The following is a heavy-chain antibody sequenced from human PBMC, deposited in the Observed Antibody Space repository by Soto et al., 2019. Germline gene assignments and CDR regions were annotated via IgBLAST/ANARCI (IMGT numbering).Heavy chain of an antibody. D-gene: IGHD5-12*01. V-gene: IGHV1-69*13. Sequence: GASVKVSCKASGGTFSSYAISWVRQAPGQGLEWMGGIIPIFGTANYAQKFQGRVTITADESTSTAYMELSSLRSEDTAVYYCARDRGIVATSARWFDPWGQGXLVTVSS. CDR2: IIPIFGTA. J-gene: IGHJ5*02. CDR3: ARDRGIVATSARWFDP. CDR1: GGTFSSYA.